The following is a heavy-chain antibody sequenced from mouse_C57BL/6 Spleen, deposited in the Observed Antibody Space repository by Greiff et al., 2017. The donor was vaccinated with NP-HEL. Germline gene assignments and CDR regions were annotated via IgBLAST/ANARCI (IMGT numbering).Heavy chain of an antibody. V-gene: IGHV1-61*01. CDR2: IYPSDSET. CDR1: GYTFTSYW. J-gene: IGHJ1*03. D-gene: IGHD1-1*01. CDR3: ARGYYGSSWYFDV. Sequence: QVQLQQPGAELVRPGSSVKLSCKASGYTFTSYWMDWVKQRPGQGLEWIGNIYPSDSETHYNQKFKDKATLTVDKSSSTAYMQLSSLTSEDSAVXYCARGYYGSSWYFDVWGTGTTVTVSS.